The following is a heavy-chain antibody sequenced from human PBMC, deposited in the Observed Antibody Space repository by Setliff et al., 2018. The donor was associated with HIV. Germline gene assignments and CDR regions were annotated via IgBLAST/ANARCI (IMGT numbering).Heavy chain of an antibody. V-gene: IGHV4-34*01. D-gene: IGHD3-22*01. Sequence: SETLSLTCAVYGGSFSGYYWSWIRQPPGKGLEWIGEINHSGSTNYNPSLKSRVTISVDTSKNQFSLKLSSVTAADTAVFYCARLTTAYYYDSSAYYHPVWGQGTLVTVSS. CDR2: INHSGST. J-gene: IGHJ4*02. CDR1: GGSFSGYY. CDR3: ARLTTAYYYDSSAYYHPV.